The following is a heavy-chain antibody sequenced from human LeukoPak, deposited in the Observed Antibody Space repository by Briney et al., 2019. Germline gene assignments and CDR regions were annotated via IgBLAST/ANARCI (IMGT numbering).Heavy chain of an antibody. Sequence: GGSLRLSCAASGFTVSRNYMSWVRQAPEKGLEWVSIIYSGGDTYYGDSVKGRFTISRDISKNTLYLQMNNLRAEDTAFYYCARSPPASPFDYWGQGTLVTVSS. J-gene: IGHJ4*02. CDR3: ARSPPASPFDY. D-gene: IGHD2-2*01. CDR1: GFTVSRNY. V-gene: IGHV3-53*01. CDR2: IYSGGDT.